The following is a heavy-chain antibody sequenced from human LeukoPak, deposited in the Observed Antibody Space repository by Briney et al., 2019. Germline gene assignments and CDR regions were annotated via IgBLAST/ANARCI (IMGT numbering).Heavy chain of an antibody. J-gene: IGHJ4*02. Sequence: GGSLRLSCGGSGFTFSSYGMHWVLQAPGKGLEWMAFIRYDGSNKYYADSVKGRFTISRDDSKNTAYLQMNSLKTEDTAVYYCTRRPGGQWLTHRDYWGQGTLVTVSS. V-gene: IGHV3-30*02. CDR3: TRRPGGQWLTHRDY. D-gene: IGHD6-19*01. CDR1: GFTFSSYG. CDR2: IRYDGSNK.